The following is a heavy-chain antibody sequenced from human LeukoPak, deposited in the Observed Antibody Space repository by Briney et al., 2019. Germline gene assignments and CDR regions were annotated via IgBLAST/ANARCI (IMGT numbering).Heavy chain of an antibody. Sequence: GGSLRLSCAASGFTFSSYAMSWVRQAPGKGLEWVSAISGSGGSTYYADSVKGRFTISRDNSKNTLYLQMNSLRAEDTAVYYCAKVYSSGCYKKVHFDYWGQGTLVTVSS. D-gene: IGHD6-19*01. CDR1: GFTFSSYA. V-gene: IGHV3-23*01. CDR2: ISGSGGST. CDR3: AKVYSSGCYKKVHFDY. J-gene: IGHJ4*02.